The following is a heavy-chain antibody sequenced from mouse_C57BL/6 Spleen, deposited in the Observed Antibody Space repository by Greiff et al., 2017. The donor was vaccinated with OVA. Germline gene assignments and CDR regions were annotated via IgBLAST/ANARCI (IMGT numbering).Heavy chain of an antibody. Sequence: DVQLQESGGGLVQPGGSMKLSCVASGFTFSNYWMNWVRQSPEKGLEWVAQIRLKSDNYATHYAESVKGRFTISRDDSKSSVYLQMNNLRAEDTGIYYCTDDLGPFAYWGQGTLVTVSA. CDR2: IRLKSDNYAT. CDR1: GFTFSNYW. CDR3: TDDLGPFAY. J-gene: IGHJ3*01. D-gene: IGHD2-3*01. V-gene: IGHV6-3*01.